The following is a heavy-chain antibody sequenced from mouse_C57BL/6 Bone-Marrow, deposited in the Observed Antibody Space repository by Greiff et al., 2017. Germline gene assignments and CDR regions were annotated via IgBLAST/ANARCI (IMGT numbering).Heavy chain of an antibody. CDR2: INPNNGGT. CDR3: ASPDGY. D-gene: IGHD2-3*01. Sequence: VQLQQSGPELVKPGASVKISCKASGYTFTDYYMNWVKQSHGKSLEWIGDINPNNGGTSYNQKFKGKATLTVDKSSSTAYMELRSLTSEDSAVYYCASPDGYWGQGTTLTVSS. J-gene: IGHJ2*01. CDR1: GYTFTDYY. V-gene: IGHV1-26*01.